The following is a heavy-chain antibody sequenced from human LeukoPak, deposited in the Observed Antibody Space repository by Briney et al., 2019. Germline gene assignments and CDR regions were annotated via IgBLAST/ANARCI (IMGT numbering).Heavy chain of an antibody. CDR2: ISSSSSYI. CDR3: ARFGDGYNLIDY. CDR1: GFTFSSYS. D-gene: IGHD5-24*01. J-gene: IGHJ4*02. V-gene: IGHV3-21*01. Sequence: AGGSLRLSCAASGFTFSSYSMNWVRQAPGKGLEWVSSISSSSSYIYYADSVKGRFTISRDNAKNSLYLQMNSLRAEDTAVYYCARFGDGYNLIDYWGQGTLVTVSS.